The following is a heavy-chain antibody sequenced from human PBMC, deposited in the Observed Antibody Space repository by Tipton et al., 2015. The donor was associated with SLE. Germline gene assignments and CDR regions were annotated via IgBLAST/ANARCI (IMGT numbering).Heavy chain of an antibody. CDR1: GFTFSSYA. Sequence: GSLRLSCVASGFTFSSYAMNWVRQVPGKGPEWVSYISTGRTYVYYTNSVEGRFTISRDNAKNSLYLQMDSLREEDTAVYHCVRGAYDWAGFGLWGQGVVVTVSS. CDR2: ISTGRTYV. CDR3: VRGAYDWAGFGL. D-gene: IGHD5-12*01. J-gene: IGHJ5*02. V-gene: IGHV3-21*01.